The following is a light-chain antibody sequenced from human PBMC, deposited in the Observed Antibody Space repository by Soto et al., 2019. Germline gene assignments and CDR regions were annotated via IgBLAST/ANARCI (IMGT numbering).Light chain of an antibody. J-gene: IGKJ4*01. CDR3: QQYGSSPLT. V-gene: IGKV3-20*01. CDR2: DAS. CDR1: HSVSSIY. Sequence: EIVLTQSPGTLSLSPGERATLSCRASHSVSSIYLAWYQQTPGQPPRLLIYDASSRATGIPDRFSGSGSGTAFTLTISRLEAEDFAVYYYQQYGSSPLTFGRGTKVEIK.